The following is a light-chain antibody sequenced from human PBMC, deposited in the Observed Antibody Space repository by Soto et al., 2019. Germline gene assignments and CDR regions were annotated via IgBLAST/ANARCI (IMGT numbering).Light chain of an antibody. Sequence: EILMTQSPATLSVSPGERATLSCKASRSVRSNLAWYQQKPGQAPRLLISGASTRAPGITDRFSGSGSGTEFTLTINSLQSEDFAVYYCQQYNYWPGTFGQGTKVEIK. J-gene: IGKJ1*01. CDR1: RSVRSN. V-gene: IGKV3-15*01. CDR2: GAS. CDR3: QQYNYWPGT.